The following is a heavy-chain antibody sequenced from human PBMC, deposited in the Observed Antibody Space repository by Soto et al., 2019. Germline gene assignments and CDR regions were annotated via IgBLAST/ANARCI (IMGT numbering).Heavy chain of an antibody. V-gene: IGHV3-21*01. Sequence: LRLSCAASGFTFSSYSMNWVRQAPGKGLEWASSISSSSSYIYYADSVKGRFTISRDNAKNSLYLQMNSLRAEDTAVYYCARDRNSSWYVDYYYGMDVWGQGTTVTVSS. CDR1: GFTFSSYS. D-gene: IGHD6-13*01. J-gene: IGHJ6*02. CDR3: ARDRNSSWYVDYYYGMDV. CDR2: ISSSSSYI.